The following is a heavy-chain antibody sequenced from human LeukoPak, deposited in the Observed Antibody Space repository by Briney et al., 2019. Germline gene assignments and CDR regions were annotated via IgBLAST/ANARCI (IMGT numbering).Heavy chain of an antibody. D-gene: IGHD6-6*01. CDR1: GFTFSGYW. J-gene: IGHJ3*02. CDR2: IKQDGSEK. V-gene: IGHV3-7*01. Sequence: GGSLRLSCVASGFTFSGYWMSWVRQAPGKGLEWVANIKQDGSEKYYVDSVKGRFTISRDSAKNSLYLQMNSLRAEDTAVYYCAREQLVGDAFDIWGQGTMVTVSS. CDR3: AREQLVGDAFDI.